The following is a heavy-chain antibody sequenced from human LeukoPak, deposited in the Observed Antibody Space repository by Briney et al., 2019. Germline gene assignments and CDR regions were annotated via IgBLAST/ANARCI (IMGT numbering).Heavy chain of an antibody. Sequence: SLRVSRTASVGTFSSYVISWVRQAPGQRREWMGGSIPIFGTATYAQKFQGRVTITTDESTGTAYMELSSLKSEDAAVYYCASRYYDSSGYPAFDIWGQGTIVTVSS. CDR1: VGTFSSYV. J-gene: IGHJ3*02. D-gene: IGHD3-22*01. CDR3: ASRYYDSSGYPAFDI. CDR2: SIPIFGTA. V-gene: IGHV1-69*05.